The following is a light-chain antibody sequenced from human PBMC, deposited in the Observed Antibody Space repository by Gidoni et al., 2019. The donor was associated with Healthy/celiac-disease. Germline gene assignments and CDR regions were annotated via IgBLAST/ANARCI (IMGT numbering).Light chain of an antibody. Sequence: QSVLTQPPSVSGAPGQTVTISCTGSSSNIGAGYDVHWYQQLPGTAPKLLIYGNSNRPSRVPDRFSGSKSGTSASLAISGLQAEDEADYYCQSYDSSLSAVVFGGGTKLTVL. CDR1: SSNIGAGYD. V-gene: IGLV1-40*01. J-gene: IGLJ2*01. CDR3: QSYDSSLSAVV. CDR2: GNS.